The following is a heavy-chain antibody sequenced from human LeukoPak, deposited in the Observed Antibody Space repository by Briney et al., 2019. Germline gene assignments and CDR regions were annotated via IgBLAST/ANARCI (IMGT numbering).Heavy chain of an antibody. D-gene: IGHD3-3*01. J-gene: IGHJ3*02. CDR2: IYYSGST. CDR1: GGSISSGDYY. Sequence: SQTLPLTCTVSGGSISSGDYYWSWNPQPPGKGLEGFVYIYYSGSTYYNPSLKSRVTISIDTSKNQFSLKLSSVTPADTAVYFCARDNTRDAFDIWGQGTMVTVSS. CDR3: ARDNTRDAFDI. V-gene: IGHV4-30-4*08.